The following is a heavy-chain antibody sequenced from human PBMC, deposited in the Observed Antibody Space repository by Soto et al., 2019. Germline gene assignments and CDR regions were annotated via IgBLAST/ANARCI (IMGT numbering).Heavy chain of an antibody. CDR1: GYTFTGYY. V-gene: IGHV1-2*02. D-gene: IGHD6-19*01. Sequence: QVPLVQSGAEVKKPGASVKVSCKASGYTFTGYYMHWVRQAPGQGLEWMGWINPNSGGTNYAQKFQGRVTMTRDTSISTAYMELSRLRSDDTAVYYCARDDSSGWYPSHYGMDVWGQGTTVTVSS. CDR3: ARDDSSGWYPSHYGMDV. CDR2: INPNSGGT. J-gene: IGHJ6*02.